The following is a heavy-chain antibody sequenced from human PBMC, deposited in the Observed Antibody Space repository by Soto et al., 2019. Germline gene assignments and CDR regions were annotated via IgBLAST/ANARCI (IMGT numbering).Heavy chain of an antibody. J-gene: IGHJ5*01. V-gene: IGHV3-74*01. D-gene: IGHD4-17*01. CDR1: GFTFFAYW. Sequence: EVQLVESGGGLVQPGGSLRLSCAASGFTFFAYWIHWVRQVPGKGLVWVSRINSDGGHTSYADSVRGRFTISRDNSKNTVYLQMNSMTAEDTAVYYCAKGGEYGDYSGENWFDSWGQGSLVTVSS. CDR3: AKGGEYGDYSGENWFDS. CDR2: INSDGGHT.